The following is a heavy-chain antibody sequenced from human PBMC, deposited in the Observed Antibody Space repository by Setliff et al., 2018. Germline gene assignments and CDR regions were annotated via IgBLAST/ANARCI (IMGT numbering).Heavy chain of an antibody. D-gene: IGHD2-21*01. CDR3: ARDLPTEYETIRDTFDV. J-gene: IGHJ3*01. CDR1: GYTISSYP. CDR2: INTKTATP. V-gene: IGHV7-4-1*01. Sequence: VASVKVSCKVSGYTISSYPLNWVRQAPRQGLEWMGWINTKTATPSYAQGFTGRFVFSLDTSASTAHLQIDSLTSEDTAVYYCARDLPTEYETIRDTFDVWGQGTKVTVSS.